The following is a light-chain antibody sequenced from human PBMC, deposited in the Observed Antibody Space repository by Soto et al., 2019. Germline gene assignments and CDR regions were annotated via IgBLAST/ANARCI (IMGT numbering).Light chain of an antibody. V-gene: IGKV1-39*01. Sequence: DLHLTQSPTSLSGFVVERVNITCGASQSISSYLNWYQQKPGKAPKLLIYAASSLQSGVPSRFSGSGSGTKFTLTIASLQPDDFATYYCQQYETFSGTFGPGTKVDIK. CDR2: AAS. CDR1: QSISSY. CDR3: QQYETFSGT. J-gene: IGKJ1*01.